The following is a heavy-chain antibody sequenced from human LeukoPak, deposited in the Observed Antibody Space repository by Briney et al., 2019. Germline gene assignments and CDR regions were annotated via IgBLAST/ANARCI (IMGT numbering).Heavy chain of an antibody. Sequence: SVEVSCKASGGTFSSYAISWVRQAPGQGLEWMGRIIPIFGTANYAQKFQGRVTITTDESTSTAYMELSSLRSEDTAVYYCARGDSSVIVGATPFDYWGQGTLVTVSS. CDR1: GGTFSSYA. CDR2: IIPIFGTA. V-gene: IGHV1-69*05. CDR3: ARGDSSVIVGATPFDY. D-gene: IGHD1-26*01. J-gene: IGHJ4*02.